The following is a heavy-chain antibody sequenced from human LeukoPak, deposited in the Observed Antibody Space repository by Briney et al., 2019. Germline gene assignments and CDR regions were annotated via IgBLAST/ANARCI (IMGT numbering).Heavy chain of an antibody. J-gene: IGHJ6*02. CDR2: MNPNSGNT. V-gene: IGHV1-8*01. CDR1: GYTFNSYD. D-gene: IGHD2-2*01. Sequence: ASVKVSCKASGYTFNSYDINWVRQATGQGLEWMGWMNPNSGNTGYAQKFQGRVTMTRNTSISTAYMELSSLRSEDTAVYYCARVKETLVVPAAIMGGRIYYYYYGMDVWGQGTTVTVSS. CDR3: ARVKETLVVPAAIMGGRIYYYYYGMDV.